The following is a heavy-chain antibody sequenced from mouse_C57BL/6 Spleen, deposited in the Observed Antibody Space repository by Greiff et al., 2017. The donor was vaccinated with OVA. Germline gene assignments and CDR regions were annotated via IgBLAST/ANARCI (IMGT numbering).Heavy chain of an antibody. CDR1: GFSLTSYG. J-gene: IGHJ1*03. CDR2: IWSGGST. V-gene: IGHV2-2*01. Sequence: VQVVESGPGLVQPSQSLSITCTVSGFSLTSYGVHWVRQSPGKGLEWLGVIWSGGSTDYNAAFISRLSISKDNSKSQVFFKMNSLQADDTAIYYCARKGGFTYWYFDVWGTGTTVTVSS. CDR3: ARKGGFTYWYFDV. D-gene: IGHD1-1*01.